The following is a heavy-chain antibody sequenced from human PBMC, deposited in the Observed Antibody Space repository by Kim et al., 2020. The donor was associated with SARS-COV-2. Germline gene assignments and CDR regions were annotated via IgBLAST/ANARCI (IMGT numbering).Heavy chain of an antibody. CDR1: GFTFSSYA. CDR2: ISGSGGST. CDR3: AKESKRDIVVVVAVFDY. Sequence: GGSLRLSCAASGFTFSSYAMSWVRQAPGKGLEWVSAISGSGGSTYYADSVKGRFTISRDNSKNTLYLQMNSLRAEDTAVYYCAKESKRDIVVVVAVFDYWGQGTLVTVSS. D-gene: IGHD2-15*01. V-gene: IGHV3-23*01. J-gene: IGHJ4*02.